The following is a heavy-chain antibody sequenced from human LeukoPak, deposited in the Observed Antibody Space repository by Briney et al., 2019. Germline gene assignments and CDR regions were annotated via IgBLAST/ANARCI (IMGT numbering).Heavy chain of an antibody. V-gene: IGHV3-30*03. D-gene: IGHD3-22*01. CDR3: AGKLARRYYYDSSGYYYYAFDI. CDR1: GFTFSSYG. Sequence: PGGSLRLSCAASGFTFSSYGMHWVRQAPGKGLEWVAVISYDGSNKYYADSVKGRFTISRDNSKNTLYLQMNSLRAEDTAVYYCAGKLARRYYYDSSGYYYYAFDIWGQGTMVTVSS. J-gene: IGHJ3*02. CDR2: ISYDGSNK.